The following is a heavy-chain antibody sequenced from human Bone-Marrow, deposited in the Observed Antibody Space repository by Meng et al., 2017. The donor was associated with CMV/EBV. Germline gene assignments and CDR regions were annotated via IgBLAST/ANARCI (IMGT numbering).Heavy chain of an antibody. J-gene: IGHJ4*02. CDR2: ISYDGSNK. V-gene: IGHV3-30-3*01. CDR1: GFTFSSYA. D-gene: IGHD1-1*01. Sequence: CAASGFTFSSYAMHWVRQAPGKGLEWVAVISYDGSNKYYADSVKGRFTISRDNSKNTLYLQMNSLRAEDTAVYYCARDRQQLEALDYWGQGTLVTVSS. CDR3: ARDRQQLEALDY.